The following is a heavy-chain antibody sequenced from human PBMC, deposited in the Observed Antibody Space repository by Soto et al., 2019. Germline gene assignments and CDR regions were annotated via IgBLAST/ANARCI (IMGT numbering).Heavy chain of an antibody. CDR1: GYTFTSYG. Sequence: ASVKVSPTASGYTFTSYGIRWVRLAPGQALEWMGWISAYNGNRNYAQKLQGRVTMTTDTSTSTAYMELRSLRSDDTAVYYCARAVRDYDFWSGFIDYWGQGTLVTVSS. J-gene: IGHJ4*02. CDR2: ISAYNGNR. D-gene: IGHD3-3*01. V-gene: IGHV1-18*01. CDR3: ARAVRDYDFWSGFIDY.